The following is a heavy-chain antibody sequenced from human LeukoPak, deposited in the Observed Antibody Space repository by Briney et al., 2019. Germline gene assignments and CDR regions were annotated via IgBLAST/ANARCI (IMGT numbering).Heavy chain of an antibody. Sequence: AGGSLRLSCAASGFTFSSYAMSWVRQAPGKGLAWVSGISGSGGGSTYDADSVKGRFTISRDNAKNSLYLQMNSLRAEDTALYYCAKDISAVTTRFDLWGRGTLVTVSS. CDR1: GFTFSSYA. V-gene: IGHV3-23*01. J-gene: IGHJ2*01. CDR2: ISGSGGGST. D-gene: IGHD4-17*01. CDR3: AKDISAVTTRFDL.